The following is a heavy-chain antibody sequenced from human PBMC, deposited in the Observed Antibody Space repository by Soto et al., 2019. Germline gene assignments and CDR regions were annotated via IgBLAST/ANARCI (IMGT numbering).Heavy chain of an antibody. CDR1: GYSITSGYD. Sequence: XETLSLTCAFSGYSITSGYDWGWIRQPPGKGLEWIGSIYHSGSTYYNPSLKSRVSTSVDTSKNQFSLKLGSVTAADTAVYYCARDSYGGNSDFDIWGQGTMVTVSS. CDR2: IYHSGST. D-gene: IGHD4-17*01. V-gene: IGHV4-38-2*02. CDR3: ARDSYGGNSDFDI. J-gene: IGHJ3*02.